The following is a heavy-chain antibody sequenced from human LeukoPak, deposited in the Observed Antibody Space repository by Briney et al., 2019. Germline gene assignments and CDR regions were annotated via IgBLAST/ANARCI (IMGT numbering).Heavy chain of an antibody. J-gene: IGHJ4*02. D-gene: IGHD5-18*01. V-gene: IGHV1-2*02. CDR3: ARDRYSYGFEGIDY. CDR1: GYTFTGYF. Sequence: ASVKVSCKASGYTFTGYFIHWLRQAPGQGLEWMGWINPNSGATNYAQDFQGRVTMTRDTSISTAYMELSRLRSDDTAVYYCARDRYSYGFEGIDYWGQGTLVTVSS. CDR2: INPNSGAT.